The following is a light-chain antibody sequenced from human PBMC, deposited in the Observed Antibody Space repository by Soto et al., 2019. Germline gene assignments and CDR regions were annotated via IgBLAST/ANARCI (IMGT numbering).Light chain of an antibody. CDR3: CSYAGSSLV. CDR1: SSDVGGYNY. V-gene: IGLV2-11*01. Sequence: QSALTQPRSVSGSPGQSVTISCTGTSSDVGGYNYVSWYQQHPGKAPKLMIYDVSKRPSGVPDRFSGSKSGNTASLTISGLQAEEDADYYCCSYAGSSLVFGGGTQLTVL. J-gene: IGLJ2*01. CDR2: DVS.